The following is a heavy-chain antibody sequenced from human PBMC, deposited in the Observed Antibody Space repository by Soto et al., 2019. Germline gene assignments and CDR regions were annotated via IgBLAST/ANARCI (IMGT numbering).Heavy chain of an antibody. CDR1: GGSFSGYY. J-gene: IGHJ2*01. V-gene: IGHV4-34*01. CDR3: ARGHTWLFIRRGGWYFDA. CDR2: INHSGST. Sequence: PSETLSLTCAVYGGSFSGYYWSWIRQPPGKGLEWIGEINHSGSTNYNPSLKSRVTISVDTSKNQFSLKLSSVTAADTAVYYCARGHTWLFIRRGGWYFDACRRGSLVTVS. D-gene: IGHD3-22*01.